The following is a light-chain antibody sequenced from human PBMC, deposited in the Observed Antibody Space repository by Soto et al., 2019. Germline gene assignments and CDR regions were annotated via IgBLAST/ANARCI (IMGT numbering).Light chain of an antibody. J-gene: IGLJ2*01. CDR2: EVS. CDR3: SSYAGSNNFVV. CDR1: SSDVGSYNY. V-gene: IGLV2-8*01. Sequence: QSVLTQPPSASGSPGQSVTISCTGTSSDVGSYNYVSWYQQHPGKAPKLMIYEVSKRPSGVPDRFSGSKSGNTASLTVSGLPAEDEADYYCSSYAGSNNFVVFGGGTKLTVL.